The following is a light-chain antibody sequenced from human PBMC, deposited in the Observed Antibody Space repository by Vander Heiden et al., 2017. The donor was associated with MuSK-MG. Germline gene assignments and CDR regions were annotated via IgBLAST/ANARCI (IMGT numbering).Light chain of an antibody. J-gene: IGKJ2*01. V-gene: IGKV2-28*01. CDR1: QRLLPSNGYNY. CDR2: LGS. Sequence: EIVWIQSRFSSPVTPGEPASISCRSSQRLLPSNGYNYLEWYLQEPGQSTQLLIYLGSNRASGVPERFSGSGSGTDFTLKISRVEAEDVGVYYCRQALQAPRTFGQGTKMDIK. CDR3: RQALQAPRT.